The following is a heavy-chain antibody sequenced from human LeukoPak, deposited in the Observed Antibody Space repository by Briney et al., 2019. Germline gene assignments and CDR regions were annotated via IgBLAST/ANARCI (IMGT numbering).Heavy chain of an antibody. Sequence: ASVKVSCKASGYTFTGYYMHWVRQAPGQGLEWMGWINPNSGGTNYAQKFQGRVTMTRDTSISTAYMELSRLRSDDTAVYYCARDLLPMVTYYYYYMDVWGRGTTVTISS. J-gene: IGHJ6*03. CDR1: GYTFTGYY. V-gene: IGHV1-2*02. D-gene: IGHD5-18*01. CDR3: ARDLLPMVTYYYYYMDV. CDR2: INPNSGGT.